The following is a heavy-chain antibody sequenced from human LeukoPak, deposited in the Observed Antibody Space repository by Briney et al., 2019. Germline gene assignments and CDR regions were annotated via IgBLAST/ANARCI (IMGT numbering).Heavy chain of an antibody. CDR2: ISYDESNK. CDR1: GFTFSSYD. CDR3: AKDGAVTTRYYYYNGMDV. V-gene: IGHV3-30*18. Sequence: PGGSLRLSCAASGFTFSSYDMHWVRRAPGKGLEWVALISYDESNKLYADSVKGRFTISRDNSKNTLYLQMNSLRAEDTAVYYCAKDGAVTTRYYYYNGMDVWGQGTTVTVSS. J-gene: IGHJ6*02. D-gene: IGHD4-11*01.